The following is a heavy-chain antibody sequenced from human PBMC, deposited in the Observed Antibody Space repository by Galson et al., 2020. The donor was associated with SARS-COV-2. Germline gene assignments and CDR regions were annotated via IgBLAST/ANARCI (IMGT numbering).Heavy chain of an antibody. CDR3: ARGRVSGGY. V-gene: IGHV1-46*03. D-gene: IGHD1-26*01. CDR1: GYTLSSYY. J-gene: IGHJ4*02. Sequence: GESLKISCKASGYTLSSYYMHWVRQAPGQGLEWMGIINPSVGSASYSHTFQGIITMTRDTSTSTVYMELNSLTSDDTAVYYCARGRVSGGYWGQGTLVIVSS. CDR2: INPSVGSA.